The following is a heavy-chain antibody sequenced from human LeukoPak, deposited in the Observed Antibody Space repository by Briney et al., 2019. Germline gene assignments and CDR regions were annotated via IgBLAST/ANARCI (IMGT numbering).Heavy chain of an antibody. J-gene: IGHJ3*02. D-gene: IGHD6-13*01. V-gene: IGHV4-4*07. CDR3: ARKAAALDAFDI. CDR1: VASIVSYY. CDR2: IYTSGST. Sequence: PSETLSPTSTVSVASIVSYYWSWFRQPAGKGLDGIGRIYTSGSTNYNPSLKSRVTMSVDTSKNQFSLKLSSVTAADTAVYYCARKAAALDAFDIWGQGTMVTVSS.